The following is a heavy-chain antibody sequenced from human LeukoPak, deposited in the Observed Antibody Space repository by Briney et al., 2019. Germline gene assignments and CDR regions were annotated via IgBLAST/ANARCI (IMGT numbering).Heavy chain of an antibody. J-gene: IGHJ6*02. CDR2: ISYDGSNK. CDR3: AREDSYGLNYYGMDV. Sequence: GRSLRLSCAASGFTFSSYAMHWVRQAPGKGLEWVAVISYDGSNKYYADSVKGRFTISRDNSKNTLYLQMNSLRAEDTAVYYCAREDSYGLNYYGMDVWGQGTTVTVSS. D-gene: IGHD5-18*01. V-gene: IGHV3-30-3*01. CDR1: GFTFSSYA.